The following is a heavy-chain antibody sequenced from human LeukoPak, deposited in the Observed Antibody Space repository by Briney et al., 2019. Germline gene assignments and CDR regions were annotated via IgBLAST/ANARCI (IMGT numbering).Heavy chain of an antibody. CDR2: IKSDGSIT. J-gene: IGHJ4*02. V-gene: IGHV3-74*01. D-gene: IGHD5-24*01. Sequence: GGSLRLSCAASGFTFSSYWMHWVRQGPGKGLVWVSRIKSDGSITNYADSVKGRFTISRDNAKNTLYLQMNSLRAEDTAVYYCARETEMANLDYWGQGTLVTVSS. CDR3: ARETEMANLDY. CDR1: GFTFSSYW.